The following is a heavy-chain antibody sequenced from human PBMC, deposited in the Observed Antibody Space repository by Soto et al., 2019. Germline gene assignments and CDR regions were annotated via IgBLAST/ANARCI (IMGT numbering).Heavy chain of an antibody. D-gene: IGHD2-15*01. Sequence: QMQLVQSGPEVKKPGTSVKVSCKASGFTFTSSAVQWVRQARGQRLEWIGWIVVGSGNTNYAQKFPERVTITRDMSTSTAYMELSSLRSEDTAVYYCAATGVVVAATGLFYYGMDVWGQGTTVTVSS. J-gene: IGHJ6*02. V-gene: IGHV1-58*01. CDR1: GFTFTSSA. CDR3: AATGVVVAATGLFYYGMDV. CDR2: IVVGSGNT.